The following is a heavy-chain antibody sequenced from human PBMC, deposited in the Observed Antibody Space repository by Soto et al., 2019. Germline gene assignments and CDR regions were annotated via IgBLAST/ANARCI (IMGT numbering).Heavy chain of an antibody. CDR1: GYTFTSYG. Sequence: QVQLVQSGAEAKKPGASVKVSCKASGYTFTSYGISWVRQAPGQGLERMGWISAYNGNTNYARKLQGRVTMTTDTSTSTAYMELRSLRSDDTAVYYCARGRAPGYCSGGSCYPYWYFDLWGRGTLVTVSS. J-gene: IGHJ2*01. V-gene: IGHV1-18*01. CDR2: ISAYNGNT. CDR3: ARGRAPGYCSGGSCYPYWYFDL. D-gene: IGHD2-15*01.